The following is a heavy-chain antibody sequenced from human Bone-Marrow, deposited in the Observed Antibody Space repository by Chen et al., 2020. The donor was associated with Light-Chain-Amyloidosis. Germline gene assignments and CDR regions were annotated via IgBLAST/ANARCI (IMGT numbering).Heavy chain of an antibody. Sequence: QVQLVQSGAEVKKPGASVKVSCKASGYTFTSYGISWVRQAPGKGLEWMGWISAYNGNTNYSQKLQGIVTMTTDTSTSTAYMELRSLRSDDTAVYYCARVFSRTGSGWISFDYWGQGTLVTVSS. CDR3: ARVFSRTGSGWISFDY. D-gene: IGHD6-19*01. CDR1: GYTFTSYG. CDR2: ISAYNGNT. V-gene: IGHV1-18*01. J-gene: IGHJ4*02.